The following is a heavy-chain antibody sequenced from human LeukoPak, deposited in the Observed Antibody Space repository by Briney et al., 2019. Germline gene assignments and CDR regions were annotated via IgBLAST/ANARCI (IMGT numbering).Heavy chain of an antibody. CDR3: ARLGLYDGYTHDS. Sequence: SEILSLTCSVSGASVTGTYWSWVRQTPGKGLEWIAYTYYGGTTEYNPSLKSRATISVDTSKNHFSLDLRSVTAADTAVYFCARLGLYDGYTHDSWGQGTLVTVSS. D-gene: IGHD5-24*01. J-gene: IGHJ4*02. V-gene: IGHV4-59*08. CDR1: GASVTGTY. CDR2: TYYGGTT.